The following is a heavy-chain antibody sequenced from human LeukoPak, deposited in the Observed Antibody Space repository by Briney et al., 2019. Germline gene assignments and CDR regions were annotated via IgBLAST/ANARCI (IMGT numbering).Heavy chain of an antibody. J-gene: IGHJ4*02. V-gene: IGHV4-59*01. CDR2: IYYSGST. CDR1: GGSISSYY. D-gene: IGHD5-18*01. Sequence: KPSETLSLTCTVSGGSISSYYWSWIRQPPGKGLEWIGYIYYSGSTNYNPSLKSRVTISVDTSKHQFSLKLSSVTAADTAVYYCARVDTAMDPFFDYWGQGTLVTVSS. CDR3: ARVDTAMDPFFDY.